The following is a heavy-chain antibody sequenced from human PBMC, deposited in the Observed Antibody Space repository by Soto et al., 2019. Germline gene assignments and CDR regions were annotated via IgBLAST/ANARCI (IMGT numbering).Heavy chain of an antibody. CDR3: AGDSGGEGGDY. CDR1: GFTFSSYA. Sequence: QVQLVESGGGVVQPGRSLRLSCAASGFTFSSYAMHWVRQAPGKGLEWVAVISYDGSKKYYADSVKGRFTISRDNSKNTLYLQMNSLRAEDTAVYYCAGDSGGEGGDYWGQGTLVTVSS. CDR2: ISYDGSKK. D-gene: IGHD3-10*01. V-gene: IGHV3-30-3*01. J-gene: IGHJ4*02.